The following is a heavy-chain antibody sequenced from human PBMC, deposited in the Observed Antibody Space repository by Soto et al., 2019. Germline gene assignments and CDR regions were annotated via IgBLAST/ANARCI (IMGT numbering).Heavy chain of an antibody. J-gene: IGHJ3*01. CDR2: ISSSSSTI. CDR1: GFTFSSYS. D-gene: IGHD6-19*01. CDR3: ARCCEQWRPYDAFDF. V-gene: IGHV3-48*01. Sequence: GGDLRLSCAASGFTFSSYSMNWVRQAPGKGLEWVSYISSSSSTIYYADSVKGRFTISRDNAKNSLYLQMNSLRAEDTAVYYRARCCEQWRPYDAFDFWCKGTLVT.